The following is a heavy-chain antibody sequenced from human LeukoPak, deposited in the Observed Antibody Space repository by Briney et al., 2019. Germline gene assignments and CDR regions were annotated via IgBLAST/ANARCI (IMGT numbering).Heavy chain of an antibody. CDR1: GGSISGYF. J-gene: IGHJ4*02. V-gene: IGHV4-59*01. CDR2: IYYSGST. CDR3: ARWWSCGGDCYFLDS. D-gene: IGHD2-21*02. Sequence: SETLSLTCTVSGGSISGYFWSWIRQPPGKGLEWIGNIYYSGSTNYNASLTSRVTISVDTSKNQFSLRLRSMTAADTAVYYCARWWSCGGDCYFLDSWGQGTLITVSS.